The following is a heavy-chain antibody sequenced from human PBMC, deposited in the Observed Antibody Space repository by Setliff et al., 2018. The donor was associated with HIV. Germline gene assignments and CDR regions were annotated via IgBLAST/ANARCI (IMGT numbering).Heavy chain of an antibody. V-gene: IGHV4-39*01. D-gene: IGHD3-16*01. Sequence: PSETLSLTCTVSGGSISSSSYYWGWIRQPPGKGLEWIGYIYYSGSSYYNPSLKSRVTMSVDTSKNQFSLKLSSVTAADTAVYYCARRWGNNWFDPWGQGTLVTVSS. CDR3: ARRWGNNWFDP. J-gene: IGHJ5*02. CDR1: GGSISSSSYY. CDR2: IYYSGSS.